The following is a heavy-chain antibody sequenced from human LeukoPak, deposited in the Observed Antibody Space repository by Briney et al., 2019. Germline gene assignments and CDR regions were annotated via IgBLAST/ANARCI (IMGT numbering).Heavy chain of an antibody. CDR2: ISGSGGST. J-gene: IGHJ4*02. Sequence: GSLRLSCAASGFTFSSYAMSWVRPAPGKGLEWVSAISGSGGSTYYADSVKGRFTISRDNSKNTLYLQMNSLRAEDTAVYYCAKDEDGYGDYVLNRIDYWGQGTLVTVSS. D-gene: IGHD4-17*01. CDR1: GFTFSSYA. CDR3: AKDEDGYGDYVLNRIDY. V-gene: IGHV3-23*01.